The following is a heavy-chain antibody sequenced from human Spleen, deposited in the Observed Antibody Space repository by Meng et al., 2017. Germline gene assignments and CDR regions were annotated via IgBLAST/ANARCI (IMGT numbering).Heavy chain of an antibody. CDR1: GYSISSGYN. J-gene: IGHJ6*02. V-gene: IGHV4-38-2*01. D-gene: IGHD2-15*01. CDR3: ARGAVVALSFYHARDV. Sequence: SETLSLTCAVSGYSISSGYNWGWIRQPPGKGLEWIGSLYHSGNTYYNPSLKSRVTISADTSKNHFSLKLSSVTAADTAVYYCARGAVVALSFYHARDVWGQGTTVTVSS. CDR2: LYHSGNT.